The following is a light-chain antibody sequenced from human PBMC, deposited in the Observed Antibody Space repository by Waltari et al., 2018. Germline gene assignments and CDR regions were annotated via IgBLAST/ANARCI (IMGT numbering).Light chain of an antibody. Sequence: EIMLTQSPGTLSLSPGERATLSCRASQSISRYLAWYQHTPGQVPRLLIYGASSRATGIPDTFSGSVSGTDFSLTISRLQPEDFAVYYSQHYVRLPATFGQGTKVDIK. CDR3: QHYVRLPAT. V-gene: IGKV3-20*01. J-gene: IGKJ1*01. CDR2: GAS. CDR1: QSISRY.